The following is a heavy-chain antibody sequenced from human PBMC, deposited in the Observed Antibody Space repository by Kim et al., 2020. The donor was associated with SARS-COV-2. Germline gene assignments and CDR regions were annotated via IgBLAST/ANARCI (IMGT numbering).Heavy chain of an antibody. D-gene: IGHD4-4*01. Sequence: SETLSLTCTVSGGSISNYYWSWIRQPPGKGLEWIGCIYYSGSTNYNPSIKRRVTMSVDTSKNQFSLKLTSVTAADTAVYYCATGNGYNNRVDYWGQGTLVTVSS. CDR1: GGSISNYY. CDR2: IYYSGST. J-gene: IGHJ4*02. CDR3: ATGNGYNNRVDY. V-gene: IGHV4-59*01.